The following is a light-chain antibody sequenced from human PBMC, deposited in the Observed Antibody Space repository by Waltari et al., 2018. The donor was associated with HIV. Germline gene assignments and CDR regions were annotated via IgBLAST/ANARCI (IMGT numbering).Light chain of an antibody. CDR1: NIASKS. V-gene: IGLV3-21*04. CDR2: DDS. J-gene: IGLJ2*01. Sequence: SYVLTQPPSVSVAPGKTARITCGGNNIASKSLPWYQHKPGQAPVLVISDDSDRPSGIPERFSGSNSGNTATLTISRVEAGDEADYYCQVWDSSGDHPLFGGGTKLTVL. CDR3: QVWDSSGDHPL.